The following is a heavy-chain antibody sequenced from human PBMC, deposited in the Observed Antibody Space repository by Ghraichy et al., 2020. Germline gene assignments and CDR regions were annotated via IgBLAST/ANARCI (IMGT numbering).Heavy chain of an antibody. CDR1: GFTFSNYW. Sequence: ESLRLSCAASGFTFSNYWMTWVRQAPGKGLEWVANINQDSSEKNYIESVKGRFTISRDNAQNSLYLQMNSLRVEDTAVYYCGRDMDVWGQGTTVTVSS. V-gene: IGHV3-7*05. CDR3: GRDMDV. CDR2: INQDSSEK. J-gene: IGHJ6*02.